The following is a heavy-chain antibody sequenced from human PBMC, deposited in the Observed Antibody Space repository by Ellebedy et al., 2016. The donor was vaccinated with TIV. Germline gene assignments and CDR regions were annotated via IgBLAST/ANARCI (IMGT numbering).Heavy chain of an antibody. CDR2: ISAYNGNT. Sequence: ASVKVSCKASGYIFTTYGISWMRQAPGQGPEWMGWISAYNGNTNYAQKFQGRVTMTTDTSTSTAYMELRSLKSDDMAMYYCARHEGYSYGSFDYWGQGTLVTVSS. V-gene: IGHV1-18*03. D-gene: IGHD5-18*01. CDR1: GYIFTTYG. CDR3: ARHEGYSYGSFDY. J-gene: IGHJ4*02.